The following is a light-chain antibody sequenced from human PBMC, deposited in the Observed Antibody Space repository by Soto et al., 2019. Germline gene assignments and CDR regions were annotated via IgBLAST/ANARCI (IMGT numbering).Light chain of an antibody. Sequence: QSVLTQPPSASGTPGQRVTISCSGSTANIGTNTVNWFQHLPGSAPKLLIYTNDQRPSGVPDRFSGSRSGTSASLAISGLQSEDEADYYRATWDDSVYVFGTGTKVTVL. V-gene: IGLV1-44*01. CDR3: ATWDDSVYV. CDR1: TANIGTNT. J-gene: IGLJ1*01. CDR2: TND.